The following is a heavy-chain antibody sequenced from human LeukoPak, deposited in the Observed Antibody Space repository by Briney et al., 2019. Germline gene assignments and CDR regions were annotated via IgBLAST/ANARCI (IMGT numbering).Heavy chain of an antibody. CDR2: INHNGNVN. Sequence: GGSLRLSCAAAGFTFSSSAMNWARQAPGKGLEWVASINHNGNVNYYVDSVKGRFTISRDNAKNSLYLQMSNLRAEDTAVYFCARGGGLDVWGQGATVTVSS. CDR1: GFTFSSSA. D-gene: IGHD3-16*01. J-gene: IGHJ6*02. V-gene: IGHV3-7*03. CDR3: ARGGGLDV.